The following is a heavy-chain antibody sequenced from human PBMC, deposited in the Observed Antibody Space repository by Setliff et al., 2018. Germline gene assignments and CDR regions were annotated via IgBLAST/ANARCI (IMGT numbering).Heavy chain of an antibody. CDR1: GFTFSTHN. V-gene: IGHV3-21*06. J-gene: IGHJ3*02. D-gene: IGHD3-22*01. Sequence: PGGSLRLSCAASGFTFSTHNMNWVRQAPGKGLEWVSGISSSGSYTYYAASVKGRFTISRDNANNSLFLQMDTLRPEDTAVYYCARDNYYDSTQDAFDIWGQGTMVTVSS. CDR3: ARDNYYDSTQDAFDI. CDR2: ISSSGSYT.